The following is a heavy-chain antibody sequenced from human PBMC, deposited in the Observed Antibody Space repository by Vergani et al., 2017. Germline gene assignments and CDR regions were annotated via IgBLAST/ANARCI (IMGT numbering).Heavy chain of an antibody. Sequence: QVQLVESGGGVVQPGMSLRLSCAASVFTFNQYGMHCVRQAPGKGLVWVAVTWYDGNNKQYADSVKGRFTISRDNSKSTMYLQMNSLRYEDTGVYYCARDLRLLYNRFDPWGQGTLVTVSS. D-gene: IGHD1-14*01. CDR3: ARDLRLLYNRFDP. V-gene: IGHV3-33*01. CDR1: VFTFNQYG. CDR2: TWYDGNNK. J-gene: IGHJ5*02.